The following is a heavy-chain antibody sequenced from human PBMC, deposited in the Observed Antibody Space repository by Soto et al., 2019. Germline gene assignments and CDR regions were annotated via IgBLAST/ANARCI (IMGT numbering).Heavy chain of an antibody. J-gene: IGHJ4*02. Sequence: PGGSLRLSCAASGFTFSSYSMNWVRQAPGKGLEWVSSISSSSSYIYSADSVKGRFTISRDNAKNSLYLQMNSLRAEDTAVYYCAREDYSKFDYWGQGTLVTVSS. D-gene: IGHD4-4*01. CDR3: AREDYSKFDY. CDR1: GFTFSSYS. CDR2: ISSSSSYI. V-gene: IGHV3-21*01.